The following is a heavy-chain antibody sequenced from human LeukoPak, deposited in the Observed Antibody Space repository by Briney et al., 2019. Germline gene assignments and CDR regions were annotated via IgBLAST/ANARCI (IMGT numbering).Heavy chain of an antibody. D-gene: IGHD3-10*01. V-gene: IGHV3-23*01. J-gene: IGHJ4*02. CDR1: GFTFSNYA. Sequence: GGSLRLSCAASGFTFSNYAMTWVRQAPGKGLEWVSTISGSGNLTYFADSVKGRFTISRDNSKNTLYLQMNSLRAEDTTLYYCSKDAASGTYGTFDYWGQGTLVIVSS. CDR2: ISGSGNLT. CDR3: SKDAASGTYGTFDY.